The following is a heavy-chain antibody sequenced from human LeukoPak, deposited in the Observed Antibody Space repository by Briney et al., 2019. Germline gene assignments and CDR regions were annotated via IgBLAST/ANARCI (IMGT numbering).Heavy chain of an antibody. CDR1: GYTLSSYY. CDR2: INPNSGGT. D-gene: IGHD1-26*01. J-gene: IGHJ4*02. CDR3: ARDKAGASGFDY. Sequence: ASVKVSCKASGYTLSSYYMHWVRQAPGQGLEWMGWINPNSGGTNYAQKFQGRVTMTRDTSISTAYMELSRLRSDDTAVYYCARDKAGASGFDYWGQGTLVTVSS. V-gene: IGHV1-2*02.